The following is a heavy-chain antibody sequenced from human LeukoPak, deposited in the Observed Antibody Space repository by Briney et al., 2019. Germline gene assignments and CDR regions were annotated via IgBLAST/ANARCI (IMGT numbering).Heavy chain of an antibody. CDR3: ARDYGDQAEDY. V-gene: IGHV3-48*03. Sequence: PGGSLRLSCAASGFTFSSYEMNWVRQAPGKGLEWVSYISSSGSTIYYADSVKGRFTISRDNAKNSLHLQMNSLRAEDTAVYYCARDYGDQAEDYWGQGTLVTVSS. J-gene: IGHJ4*02. CDR2: ISSSGSTI. D-gene: IGHD4-17*01. CDR1: GFTFSSYE.